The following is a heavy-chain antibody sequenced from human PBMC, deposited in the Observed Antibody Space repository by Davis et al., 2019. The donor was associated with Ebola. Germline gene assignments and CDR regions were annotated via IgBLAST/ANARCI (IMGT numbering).Heavy chain of an antibody. CDR3: TRHINWAFDY. J-gene: IGHJ4*02. CDR1: GFTFDNYA. Sequence: PGGSLRLSCAGFGFTFDNYAMHWVRQAPGKGLEWVSGISWNSGNIGYADSVKGRFTISRDNAKNSLYLQMDSLRAEDTAVYYCTRHINWAFDYWGQGTLVTVSS. V-gene: IGHV3-9*01. CDR2: ISWNSGNI. D-gene: IGHD1-1*01.